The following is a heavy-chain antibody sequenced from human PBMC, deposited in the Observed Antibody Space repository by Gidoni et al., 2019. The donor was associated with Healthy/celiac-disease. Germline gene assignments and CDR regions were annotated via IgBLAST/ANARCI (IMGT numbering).Heavy chain of an antibody. J-gene: IGHJ4*02. D-gene: IGHD3-22*01. V-gene: IGHV3-74*01. CDR1: GFTFSSCW. CDR3: ARTDDSSGYYTASVDY. Sequence: EVQLVESGGGLVQPGGSLRLSCAASGFTFSSCWMHWVRQAPGKGLVWVARISSDGSSTSYADSVEGRFTISRDNAKNTLYLQMNRLRAEDTAVYYCARTDDSSGYYTASVDYWGQGTLVTVSS. CDR2: ISSDGSST.